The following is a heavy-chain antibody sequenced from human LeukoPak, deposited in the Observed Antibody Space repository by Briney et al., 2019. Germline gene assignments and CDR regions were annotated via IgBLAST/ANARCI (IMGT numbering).Heavy chain of an antibody. D-gene: IGHD1-26*01. Sequence: ASVKVSCKASGYTFTSYYMHWVRQAPGQGLEWMGIINPSGGSTSYAQKFQGRVTMTRDTSTSTVYMELSSLRSEDTAVYYCAGPRSPMYSGSHHRLPFDYWGQGTLVTVSS. CDR1: GYTFTSYY. CDR3: AGPRSPMYSGSHHRLPFDY. CDR2: INPSGGST. J-gene: IGHJ4*02. V-gene: IGHV1-46*01.